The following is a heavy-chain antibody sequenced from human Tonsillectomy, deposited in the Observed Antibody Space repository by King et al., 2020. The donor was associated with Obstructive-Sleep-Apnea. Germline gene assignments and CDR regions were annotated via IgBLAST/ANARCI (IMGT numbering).Heavy chain of an antibody. CDR2: IKRDGSEK. D-gene: IGHD6-19*01. CDR1: GFTFSTYW. J-gene: IGHJ4*02. CDR3: ARSEVAGDHDY. Sequence: VQLVESGGGLVQPGGSLRLSCAASGFTFSTYWMSWVRQAPGKGLEWVANIKRDGSEKYYVDSVKGRVTISRDNAKNSLYLQMNSLRAEDTAVYYCARSEVAGDHDYWGQGTLVTVSS. V-gene: IGHV3-7*03.